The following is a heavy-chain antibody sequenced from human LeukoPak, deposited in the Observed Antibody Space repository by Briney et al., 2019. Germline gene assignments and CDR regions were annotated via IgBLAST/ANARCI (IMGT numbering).Heavy chain of an antibody. CDR3: ARGNLGGSGSRTSYYYYGMDV. Sequence: SETLSLTCTVSGGSISSSSYYWGWIRQPPGKGLEWIGSIYYSGSTYYNPSLKSRVTISVDTSKNQFSLKLSSVTAADTAVYYCARGNLGGSGSRTSYYYYGMDVWGQGTTVTVSS. CDR1: GGSISSSSYY. D-gene: IGHD3-10*01. J-gene: IGHJ6*02. V-gene: IGHV4-39*07. CDR2: IYYSGST.